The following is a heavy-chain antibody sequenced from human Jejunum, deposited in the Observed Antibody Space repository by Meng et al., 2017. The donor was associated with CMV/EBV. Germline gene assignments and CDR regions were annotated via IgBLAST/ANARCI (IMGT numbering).Heavy chain of an antibody. CDR1: GASLSSSGYY. CDR3: ARDYGDANWFDP. Sequence: TVSGASLSSSGYYWSWIRPPAGKGLEWIGRLYTSGSINYNPSLNSRVTISVDTSKNQFSLKLSSVTAADTAVYYCARDYGDANWFDPWGQGTLVTVSS. J-gene: IGHJ5*02. D-gene: IGHD4-17*01. CDR2: LYTSGSI. V-gene: IGHV4-61*02.